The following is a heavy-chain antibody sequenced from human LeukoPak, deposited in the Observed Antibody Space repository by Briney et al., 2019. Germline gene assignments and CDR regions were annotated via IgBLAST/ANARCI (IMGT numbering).Heavy chain of an antibody. J-gene: IGHJ4*02. D-gene: IGHD6-19*01. CDR1: GYTFTRYG. V-gene: IGHV1-18*01. CDR2: ISAYNGNT. Sequence: APVKVSCKAFGYTFTRYGVSWVRQAPGQGLEWMGWISAYNGNTNYAQKLQGRVTMTTDTSTSTAYMELRSLRSDDTAVYYCARDQWLAPYYFDYWGQGTLVTVSS. CDR3: ARDQWLAPYYFDY.